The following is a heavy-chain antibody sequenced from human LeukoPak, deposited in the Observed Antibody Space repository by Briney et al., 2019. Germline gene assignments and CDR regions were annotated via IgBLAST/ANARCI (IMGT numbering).Heavy chain of an antibody. CDR2: ISYDGSNK. J-gene: IGHJ6*02. CDR3: AREYCSGGSCETFMDV. V-gene: IGHV3-30-3*01. CDR1: GFTFSSYA. Sequence: GGSLRLSCAASGFTFSSYAMHWVRQAPGKGLEWVAVISYDGSNKYYADSVKGRFTISRDNSKITLYLQMNSLRAEDTAVYYCAREYCSGGSCETFMDVWGQGTTVTVSS. D-gene: IGHD2-15*01.